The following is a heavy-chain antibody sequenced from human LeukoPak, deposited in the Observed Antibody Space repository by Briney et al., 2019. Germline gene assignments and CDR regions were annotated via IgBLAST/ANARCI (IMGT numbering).Heavy chain of an antibody. J-gene: IGHJ4*02. CDR1: GYTFTGYY. D-gene: IGHD6-19*01. V-gene: IGHV1-2*02. Sequence: ASVKVSCKASGYTFTGYYMHWVRQAPGQGLEWMGWINPNSGGTNYAQKFQGRVTMTRDTSISTAYMELSRLRSDDTAVYYCARGRPGIAVAGDLNWGQGTLVTVSS. CDR3: ARGRPGIAVAGDLN. CDR2: INPNSGGT.